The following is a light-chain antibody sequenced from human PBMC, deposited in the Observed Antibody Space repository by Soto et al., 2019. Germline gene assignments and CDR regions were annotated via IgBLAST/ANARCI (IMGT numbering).Light chain of an antibody. CDR3: HQYDTSPRT. CDR2: GAS. V-gene: IGKV3-20*01. Sequence: EIVLTQSPGPLSLSPGERATLSCRSSRRVSSNYLAWYQQKPGQCPRLLIYGASSRATGIPDRFSGSGSGTDCTLTISRLGPEDVAVYYCHQYDTSPRTLGQGTKVDIK. J-gene: IGKJ1*01. CDR1: RRVSSNY.